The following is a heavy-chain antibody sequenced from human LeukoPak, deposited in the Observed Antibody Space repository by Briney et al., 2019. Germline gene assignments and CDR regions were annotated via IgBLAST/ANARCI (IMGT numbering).Heavy chain of an antibody. CDR3: ARQGAGYDILTGYYPSYYFDY. J-gene: IGHJ4*02. D-gene: IGHD3-9*01. V-gene: IGHV1-2*02. CDR1: GYTFTGYY. Sequence: GASVKVSCKASGYTFTGYYMHWVRQAPGQGLEWMGWINPNSGGTNYAQKFQGRATMTRDTSISTAYMELSRLRSDDTAVYYCARQGAGYDILTGYYPSYYFDYWGQGTLVTVSS. CDR2: INPNSGGT.